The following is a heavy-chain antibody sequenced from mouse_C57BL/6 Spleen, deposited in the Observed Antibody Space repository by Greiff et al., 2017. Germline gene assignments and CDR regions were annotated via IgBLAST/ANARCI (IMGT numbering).Heavy chain of an antibody. J-gene: IGHJ2*01. Sequence: VQLQQSGAELVRPGASVKLSCKASGYTFTDYYINWVKQRPGQGLEWIARIYPGSGNTYYNEKFKGKATLTAEKSSSTAYMQLSSLTSEDSAVXFCARELGRGYFDYWGQGTTRTVSS. CDR3: ARELGRGYFDY. CDR2: IYPGSGNT. CDR1: GYTFTDYY. V-gene: IGHV1-76*01. D-gene: IGHD4-1*01.